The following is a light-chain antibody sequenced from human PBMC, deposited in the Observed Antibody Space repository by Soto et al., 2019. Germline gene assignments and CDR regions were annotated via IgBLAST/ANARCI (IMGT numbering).Light chain of an antibody. CDR2: DVN. J-gene: IGLJ2*01. CDR1: SSDVGGYHY. V-gene: IGLV2-11*01. Sequence: QPVLTQPRSVSGSPGQSVTLSCTGTSSDVGGYHYVSWYQHHRGKAPKIIIYDVNKRPSGVPDRFSGSKSGNTASLTISGLQTEDEADYYCCSYAGSYTLVFGGGTKLTVL. CDR3: CSYAGSYTLV.